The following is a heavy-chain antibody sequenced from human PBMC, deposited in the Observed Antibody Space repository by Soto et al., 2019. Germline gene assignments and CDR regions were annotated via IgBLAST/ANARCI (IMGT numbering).Heavy chain of an antibody. J-gene: IGHJ5*01. CDR3: ARDQTTGDWCDA. Sequence: GGSLRLSCAASGFTFSSYAMSWVRQAPGKGLVWVSRINGDGSDTKYADSVKGRFTISRDNAKKTVYLQMNSLRAEDTAVYYCARDQTTGDWCDAWGHGTLVTVSS. CDR1: GFTFSSYA. D-gene: IGHD4-17*01. V-gene: IGHV3-74*03. CDR2: INGDGSDT.